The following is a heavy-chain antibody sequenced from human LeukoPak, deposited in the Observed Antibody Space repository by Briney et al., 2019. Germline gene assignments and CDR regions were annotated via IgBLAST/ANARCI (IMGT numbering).Heavy chain of an antibody. Sequence: SETLSLTCAVYGGSFSGYYWSWIRRPPGKGLEWIGEINHSGSTNYNPSLKSRVTISVDTSKNQFSLKLSSVTAADTAVYYGAGARVVRFDYWGQGTLVTVSS. D-gene: IGHD3-10*01. V-gene: IGHV4-34*01. CDR3: AGARVVRFDY. CDR2: INHSGST. CDR1: GGSFSGYY. J-gene: IGHJ4*02.